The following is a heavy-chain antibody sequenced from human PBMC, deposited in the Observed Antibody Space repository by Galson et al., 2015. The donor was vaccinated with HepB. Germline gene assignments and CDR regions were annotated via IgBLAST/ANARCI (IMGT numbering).Heavy chain of an antibody. J-gene: IGHJ6*03. D-gene: IGHD2-2*01. CDR1: GYTFTSYY. CDR2: INPSGGST. CDR3: ALTKYCSSTSCPTTHYYYMDV. Sequence: ASVKVSCKASGYTFTSYYMHWVRQAPGQGLEWMGIINPSGGSTSYAQKFQGRVTMTRDTSTSTVYMELSSLRSEDTAVYYCALTKYCSSTSCPTTHYYYMDVWGKGTPVTVSS. V-gene: IGHV1-46*01.